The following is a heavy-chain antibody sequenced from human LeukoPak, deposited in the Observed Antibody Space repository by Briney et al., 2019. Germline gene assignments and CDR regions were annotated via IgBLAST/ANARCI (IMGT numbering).Heavy chain of an antibody. J-gene: IGHJ6*04. Sequence: ASETLSRNASVGTFTSYANSCLRQAPGQDPEWMGGIIPIFGTANYAQKFQRRVTITADKSTSTAYMELSSLRSEDTAVYYCAVTRYFVKNYYYGMDVWGKGTTVTVSS. CDR3: AVTRYFVKNYYYGMDV. CDR1: VGTFTSYA. V-gene: IGHV1-69*06. CDR2: IIPIFGTA. D-gene: IGHD3-9*01.